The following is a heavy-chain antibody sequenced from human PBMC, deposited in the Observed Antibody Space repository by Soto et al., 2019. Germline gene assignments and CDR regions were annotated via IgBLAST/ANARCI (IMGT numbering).Heavy chain of an antibody. J-gene: IGHJ3*02. V-gene: IGHV3-23*01. D-gene: IGHD5-12*01. CDR2: ISGSGGST. Sequence: PGGSLRLSCAASGFTFSSDAMSWVRQAPGKGLEWVSAISGSGGSTYYADSVKGRFTISRDNSKNTLYLQMNSLRAEDTAVYYCEKDLAQGATIVSGFDIWGQGTMVTVS. CDR1: GFTFSSDA. CDR3: EKDLAQGATIVSGFDI.